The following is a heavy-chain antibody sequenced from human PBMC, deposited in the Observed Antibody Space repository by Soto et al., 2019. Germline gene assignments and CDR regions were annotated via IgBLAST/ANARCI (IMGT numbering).Heavy chain of an antibody. D-gene: IGHD2-2*01. Sequence: EVQLLESGGGLVQPGGSLRLSCAASGFTFSSYAMSWVRQAPGKGLEWVSAISGSGGSTYYADSVKGRFTISRDNSKNTLYLQMNSLRAEDTAVYYCAKFRDRCQLLFRGWYFDLWGRGTLVTVSS. CDR2: ISGSGGST. CDR3: AKFRDRCQLLFRGWYFDL. J-gene: IGHJ2*01. V-gene: IGHV3-23*01. CDR1: GFTFSSYA.